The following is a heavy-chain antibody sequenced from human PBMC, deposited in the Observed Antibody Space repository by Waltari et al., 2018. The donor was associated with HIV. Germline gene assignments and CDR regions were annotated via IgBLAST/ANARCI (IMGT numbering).Heavy chain of an antibody. CDR1: GFTLRRYR. J-gene: IGHJ4*02. V-gene: IGHV3-7*01. CDR3: ARDVTAVRYPDY. CDR2: INQDGSEK. Sequence: EVQLVESGGGLVQPGASLRLYCAASGFTLRRYRMSWVRQAPGKGLEWVANINQDGSEKYYVDSVKGRFTVSRDNAKSSLYVQMNSLRVEDSALYYCARDVTAVRYPDYWGQGTLVTVSS. D-gene: IGHD3-9*01.